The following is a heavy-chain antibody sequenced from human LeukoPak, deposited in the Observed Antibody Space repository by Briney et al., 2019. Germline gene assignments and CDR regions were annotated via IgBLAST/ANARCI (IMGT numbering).Heavy chain of an antibody. D-gene: IGHD3-22*01. J-gene: IGHJ4*02. CDR2: MNPNSGNT. CDR3: ARGDYYDNSGYYGGFDY. Sequence: VASVKVSCKASGYTFTSYDINWVRQATGQGLEWMGWMNPNSGNTGYAQKFQGRVTMTRNTSISTAYMELSSLRSEDTAVYYCARGDYYDNSGYYGGFDYWGQGTLVTVSS. V-gene: IGHV1-8*01. CDR1: GYTFTSYD.